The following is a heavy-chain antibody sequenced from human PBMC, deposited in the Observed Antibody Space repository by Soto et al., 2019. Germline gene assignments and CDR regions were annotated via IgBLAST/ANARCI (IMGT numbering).Heavy chain of an antibody. J-gene: IGHJ6*02. CDR2: ISGSGGST. V-gene: IGHV3-23*01. CDR1: GFTFSSYA. CDR3: AKSDTTSYYYYYYGMDV. Sequence: GGSLRLPCAASGFTFSSYAMSWVRQAPGKGLEWVSAISGSGGSTYYADSVKGRFTISRDNSKNTLYLQMNSLRAEDTAVYYCAKSDTTSYYYYYYGMDVWGQGTTVTVSS. D-gene: IGHD5-18*01.